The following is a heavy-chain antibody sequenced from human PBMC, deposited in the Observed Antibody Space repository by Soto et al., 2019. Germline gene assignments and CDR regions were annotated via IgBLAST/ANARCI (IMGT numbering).Heavy chain of an antibody. CDR3: ARGPPYYYDSSGYRFDY. J-gene: IGHJ4*02. V-gene: IGHV1-3*01. D-gene: IGHD3-22*01. Sequence: GASVEVCCKASGYTLTAYAMEWACQKQGQSLEWVGWINVGTGDTEYSQQFQGRVNITRDTSARTLYMELSSLRSEDTAVYYCARGPPYYYDSSGYRFDYWGQGTLVTVSS. CDR2: INVGTGDT. CDR1: GYTLTAYA.